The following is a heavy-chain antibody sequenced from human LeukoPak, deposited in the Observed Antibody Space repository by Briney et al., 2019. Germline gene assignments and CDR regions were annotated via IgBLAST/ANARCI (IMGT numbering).Heavy chain of an antibody. CDR3: AKDLSVVGAHDSFDV. V-gene: IGHV3-30*18. CDR1: GFSFSSHG. J-gene: IGHJ3*01. D-gene: IGHD1-26*01. Sequence: GRTLRLSCAASGFSFSSHGMHWVRHAPGKGLEWLTVISYDGNTIYYADSVKGRFTISRDNSKNTLYLQMNSLRIEDTAVYFCAKDLSVVGAHDSFDVWGRGTMVTVSS. CDR2: ISYDGNTI.